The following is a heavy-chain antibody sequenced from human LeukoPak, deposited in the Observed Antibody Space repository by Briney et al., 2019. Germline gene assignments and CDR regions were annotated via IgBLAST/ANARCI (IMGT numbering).Heavy chain of an antibody. V-gene: IGHV3-7*01. CDR3: ARQGDDY. J-gene: IGHJ4*01. CDR1: GFSFSRYW. D-gene: IGHD3-16*01. Sequence: GGSLRLSCVASGFSFSRYWMSWVRQAPGKGLEWVANIKEDGSEKYYVDSVKGRFTISRDNAKNSVYLQMNSLRAEDTAVYYCARQGDDYWGHGTLVTVSS. CDR2: IKEDGSEK.